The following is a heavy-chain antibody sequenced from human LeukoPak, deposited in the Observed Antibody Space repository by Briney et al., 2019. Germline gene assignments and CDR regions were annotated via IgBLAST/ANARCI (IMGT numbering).Heavy chain of an antibody. CDR2: IYPGDSDI. CDR3: ARDLYCSGGSCRFDY. V-gene: IGHV5-51*01. J-gene: IGHJ4*02. D-gene: IGHD2-15*01. CDR1: GYNFTSSW. Sequence: GESLKISCEGYGYNFTSSWIGWVRQMPGKGLEWMGIIYPGDSDIRYSPSFQGQVTISADKSITTAYLQWSSLKASDTAIYYCARDLYCSGGSCRFDYWGQGTLVTVSS.